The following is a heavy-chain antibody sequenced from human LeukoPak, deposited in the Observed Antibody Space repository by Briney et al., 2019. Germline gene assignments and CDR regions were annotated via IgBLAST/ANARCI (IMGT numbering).Heavy chain of an antibody. CDR2: IYYSGTT. V-gene: IGHV4-59*12. CDR1: GGSISSYY. CDR3: ARESGGSYAFPDY. Sequence: PSETLSLTCTVSGGSISSYYWSWIRQPPGKGLEWTGYIYYSGTTNYNPSLKSRVTISVDTSKNQFSLKLSSVTAADTAVYYCARESGGSYAFPDYWGQGTLVTVSS. J-gene: IGHJ4*02. D-gene: IGHD1-26*01.